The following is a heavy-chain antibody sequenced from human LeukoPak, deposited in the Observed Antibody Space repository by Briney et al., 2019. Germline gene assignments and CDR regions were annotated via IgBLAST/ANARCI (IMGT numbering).Heavy chain of an antibody. Sequence: GGSLRLSCAASGLTFSGSAIHWVRQASGKGLEWVGRIRSKPNNYATAYAASVKGRFTISRDNSKNTLYLQMNSLRAEDTAVYYCASATYYYDPFDYWGQGTLVTVSS. CDR2: IRSKPNNYAT. CDR1: GLTFSGSA. J-gene: IGHJ4*02. V-gene: IGHV3-73*01. D-gene: IGHD3-22*01. CDR3: ASATYYYDPFDY.